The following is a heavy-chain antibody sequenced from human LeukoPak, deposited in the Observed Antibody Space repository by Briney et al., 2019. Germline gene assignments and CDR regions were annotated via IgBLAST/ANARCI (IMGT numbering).Heavy chain of an antibody. D-gene: IGHD5-24*01. CDR1: GYTFPSYY. J-gene: IGHJ1*01. CDR2: INPSGGSR. V-gene: IGHV1-46*01. CDR3: AREGEWLQLGKYFQH. Sequence: GSSVKVSCKASGYTFPSYYMHWVRQAPGQGLEWMGIINPSGGSRSYAQKFQGTVTMTRDMSTSTVYMELNSLKSEDTAVYYCAREGEWLQLGKYFQHWGQGTLVTVSS.